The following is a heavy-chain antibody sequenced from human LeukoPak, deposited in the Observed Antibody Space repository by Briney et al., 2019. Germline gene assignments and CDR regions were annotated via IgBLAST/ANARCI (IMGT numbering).Heavy chain of an antibody. V-gene: IGHV3-20*01. J-gene: IGHJ4*02. Sequence: GGSLRLSCAASGYTFGDYGMSWVRQVPGKGLEWVSGTNRRGDMTGYVDFVKGRFTISRDNAKNSLYLQMNSPRVEDTALYHCAKAHEWLLRARVDYWGQGTLVTVSS. CDR2: TNRRGDMT. CDR1: GYTFGDYG. D-gene: IGHD3-22*01. CDR3: AKAHEWLLRARVDY.